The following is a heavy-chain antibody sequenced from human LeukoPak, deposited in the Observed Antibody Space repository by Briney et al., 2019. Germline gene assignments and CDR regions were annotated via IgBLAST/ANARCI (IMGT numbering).Heavy chain of an antibody. J-gene: IGHJ3*02. D-gene: IGHD2-15*01. Sequence: PGGSLRLSCAASGFTFSSYGMHWVRQAPGKGLEWVAVITYDGSNKYYADSVKGRFTISRDNSKNTLYLQMNSLRAEDTAVYYCARVSCSGGSCYEMGLQAFDIWGQGTMVTVSS. CDR1: GFTFSSYG. V-gene: IGHV3-30*03. CDR3: ARVSCSGGSCYEMGLQAFDI. CDR2: ITYDGSNK.